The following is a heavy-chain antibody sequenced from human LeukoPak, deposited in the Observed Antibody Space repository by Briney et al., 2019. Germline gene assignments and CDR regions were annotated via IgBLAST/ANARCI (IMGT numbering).Heavy chain of an antibody. CDR2: IYYSGST. J-gene: IGHJ3*02. CDR3: ARVSTGRDAFDI. D-gene: IGHD2/OR15-2a*01. CDR1: GGSISSYY. Sequence: SETLSLTCTVSGGSISSYYWSWIRQSPGKGLEWIGYIYYSGSTNYNPSLKSRVTISVDTSKNQFSLKLRSVTAADTAVYYCARVSTGRDAFDIWGQGTMVTVSS. V-gene: IGHV4-59*01.